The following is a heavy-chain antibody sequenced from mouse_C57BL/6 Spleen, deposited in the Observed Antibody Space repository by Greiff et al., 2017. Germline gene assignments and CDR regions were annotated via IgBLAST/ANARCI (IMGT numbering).Heavy chain of an antibody. CDR1: GYTFTSYG. D-gene: IGHD2-1*01. Sequence: QVQLKQSGAELARPGASVKLSCKASGYTFTSYGISWVKQRTGQGLEWIGEIYPRSGNTYYNEKFKGKATLTADKSSSTAYMELRSLTSEDSAVYCCAREDIYYGNYVYAMDYWGQGTSVTVSS. CDR3: AREDIYYGNYVYAMDY. V-gene: IGHV1-81*01. CDR2: IYPRSGNT. J-gene: IGHJ4*01.